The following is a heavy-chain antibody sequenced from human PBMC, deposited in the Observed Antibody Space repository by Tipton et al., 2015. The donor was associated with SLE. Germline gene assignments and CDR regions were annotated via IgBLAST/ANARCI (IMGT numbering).Heavy chain of an antibody. D-gene: IGHD2-2*01. CDR2: ISWNSDNV. Sequence: VQLVQSGGGLVQPGRSLRLSCAASGFTFDDYAMHWVRQAPGKGLEWVSGISWNSDNVGYVDSVKGRFTISRDNDKNSLYLEMNSLRAEDTAVYYCAKDVGVCSTITCYHFDHWGQGILVTVSS. J-gene: IGHJ4*02. V-gene: IGHV3-9*01. CDR1: GFTFDDYA. CDR3: AKDVGVCSTITCYHFDH.